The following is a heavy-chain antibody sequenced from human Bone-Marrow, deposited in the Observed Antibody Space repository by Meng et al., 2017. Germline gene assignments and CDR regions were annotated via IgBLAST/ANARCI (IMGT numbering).Heavy chain of an antibody. CDR3: ASTNAATYYYDSSGYFVYYYGMDV. CDR2: ISGSGGST. Sequence: GESLKISCAASGFTFSSYAMSWVRQAPGKGLEWVSAISGSGGSTYYADSVKGRFTISRDNSKNTLYLQMNSLRAEDTAVYYCASTNAATYYYDSSGYFVYYYGMDVWGQGTTVTVSS. J-gene: IGHJ6*02. D-gene: IGHD3-22*01. V-gene: IGHV3-23*01. CDR1: GFTFSSYA.